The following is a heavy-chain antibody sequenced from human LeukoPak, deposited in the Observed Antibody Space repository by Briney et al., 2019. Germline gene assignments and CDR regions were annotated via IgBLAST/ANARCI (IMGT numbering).Heavy chain of an antibody. CDR1: GFTVDHYR. Sequence: PGGSLRLSCAASGFTVDHYRMYWVRQPPGKGLVWISLIKTDGKTTTYADAVKGRFTLSRDNGKNMLYLQMNSLRAEDTAVYYCARSNGAADSWGQGALVTVSS. V-gene: IGHV3-74*01. D-gene: IGHD3-10*01. CDR3: ARSNGAADS. J-gene: IGHJ4*02. CDR2: IKTDGKTT.